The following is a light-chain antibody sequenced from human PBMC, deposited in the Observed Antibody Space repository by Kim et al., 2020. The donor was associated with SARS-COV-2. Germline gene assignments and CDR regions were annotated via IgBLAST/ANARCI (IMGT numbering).Light chain of an antibody. Sequence: EIVLTQSPGTLSLSPGERATLSYRASQSFRSTSLAWYQVKPGQAPSLLIYSASSRAIGIPDRFSGSGSGTDFTLTISRLEPEDFAVYYCQQYGTSPYNFGQGTKLEI. CDR1: QSFRSTS. J-gene: IGKJ2*01. V-gene: IGKV3-20*01. CDR2: SAS. CDR3: QQYGTSPYN.